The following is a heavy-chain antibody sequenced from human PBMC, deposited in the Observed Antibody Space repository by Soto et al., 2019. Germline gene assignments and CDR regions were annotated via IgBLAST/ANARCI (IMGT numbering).Heavy chain of an antibody. CDR2: ISYDGNYI. CDR3: AKGILSATIGPYAMDV. D-gene: IGHD3-16*01. CDR1: GFAFSSYA. Sequence: QVLLVESGGGVVQPGASLRLSCEASGFAFSSYAMHWVRQAPGKGLEWVGVISYDGNYIYYADSVKGRFTISRDNSKNTLYVQANSLRPEDTAVYYCAKGILSATIGPYAMDVWGQGTTVTVSS. V-gene: IGHV3-30*18. J-gene: IGHJ6*02.